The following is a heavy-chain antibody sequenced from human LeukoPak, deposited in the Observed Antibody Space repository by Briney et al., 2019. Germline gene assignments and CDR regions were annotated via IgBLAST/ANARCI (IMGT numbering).Heavy chain of an antibody. V-gene: IGHV1-2*04. Sequence: ASVKVSCKASGYTFTGYYMHWVRQAPGQGLEWMGWINPNSGGTNYAQKFQGWVTMTRDTSISTAYMELSRLRSDDTAVYYCAREGADIVVVVAATSSNWFDPWGQGTLVTVSS. D-gene: IGHD2-15*01. CDR2: INPNSGGT. CDR1: GYTFTGYY. CDR3: AREGADIVVVVAATSSNWFDP. J-gene: IGHJ5*02.